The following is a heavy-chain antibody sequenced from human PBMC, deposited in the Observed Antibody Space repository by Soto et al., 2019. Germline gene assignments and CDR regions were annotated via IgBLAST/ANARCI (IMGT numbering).Heavy chain of an antibody. J-gene: IGHJ4*01. CDR1: GVTLGNSR. D-gene: IGHD3-10*01. V-gene: IGHV3-15*07. CDR3: TTDSYITSIILRFAY. Sequence: GVTLGNSRSNSGRQATGKGLEWVGRVKSENDGGTTDFAAPVKGRFAISRDDSKNMVYLEMNSLQTEDTAIYFCTTDSYITSIILRFAYRGHRTLVTGS. CDR2: VKSENDGGTT.